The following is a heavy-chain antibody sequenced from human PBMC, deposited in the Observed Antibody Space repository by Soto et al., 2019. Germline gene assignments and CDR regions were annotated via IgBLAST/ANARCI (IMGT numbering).Heavy chain of an antibody. J-gene: IGHJ2*01. CDR1: GGSISSYY. CDR3: ARASPGEGYFDL. CDR2: IYYSGST. V-gene: IGHV4-59*01. Sequence: QVQLQESGPGLVKSSETLSLTCTVSGGSISSYYWSWIRQPPGKGLEWIGYIYYSGSTNYNPSLKSRVTISVDTSKNQFSLKLSSVTAADTAVYYCARASPGEGYFDLWGRGTLITVSS. D-gene: IGHD3-10*01.